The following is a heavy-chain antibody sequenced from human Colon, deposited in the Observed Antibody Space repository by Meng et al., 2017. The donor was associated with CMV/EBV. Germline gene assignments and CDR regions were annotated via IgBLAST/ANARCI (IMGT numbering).Heavy chain of an antibody. D-gene: IGHD1-26*01. CDR3: STGGRVGAGAFTGDY. Sequence: SVKVSCKASGYTLTSYDISWVRQAPGQGLEWMGGIIPIFGTANYAQKFQGRVTITTDESTSTAYMELSSLRSEDTAVYYCSTGGRVGAGAFTGDYWGQGTKVTVSS. J-gene: IGHJ4*02. V-gene: IGHV1-69*05. CDR2: IIPIFGTA. CDR1: GYTLTSYD.